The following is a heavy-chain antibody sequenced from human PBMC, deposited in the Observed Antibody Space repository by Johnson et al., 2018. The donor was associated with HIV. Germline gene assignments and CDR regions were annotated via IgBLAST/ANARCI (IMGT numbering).Heavy chain of an antibody. D-gene: IGHD4-23*01. V-gene: IGHV3-30*18. CDR1: GFTFDDYG. Sequence: QVQLVESGGGVVRPGGSLRLSCEASGFTFDDYGMSWVRQGTGKGLEWVAVISYDGSNKYYADSVKGRFTIFRDNSKNTLDLQMNSLGAEDTAVYYCVKDGYDAGNGWGAFDSWGQGTMVTVSS. CDR2: ISYDGSNK. J-gene: IGHJ3*01. CDR3: VKDGYDAGNGWGAFDS.